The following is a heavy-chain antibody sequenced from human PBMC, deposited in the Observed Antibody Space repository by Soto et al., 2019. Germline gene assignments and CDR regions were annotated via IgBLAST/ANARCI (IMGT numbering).Heavy chain of an antibody. CDR1: GGSASSGSYY. D-gene: IGHD5-18*01. CDR3: ATRLRYRYGYYYYGMDV. CDR2: IYYSGST. V-gene: IGHV4-61*01. Sequence: PWETLSLTCTVSGGSASSGSYYWSWIRQPPGKGLEWIGYIYYSGSTNYNPSLKSRVTISVDTSKNQFSLKLSSVTAADTAVYYCATRLRYRYGYYYYGMDVWGQGTTVTVSS. J-gene: IGHJ6*02.